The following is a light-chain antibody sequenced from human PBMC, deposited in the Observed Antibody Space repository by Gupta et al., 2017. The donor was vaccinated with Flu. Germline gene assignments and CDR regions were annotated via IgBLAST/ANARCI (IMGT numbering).Light chain of an antibody. J-gene: IGKJ2*01. CDR1: QSLSSNY. CDR3: QQYGRSPPYI. Sequence: EVVLTQSPGTLSLSPGERATLSCRASQSLSSNYLAWYQQKPGQAPRLLIYGASDRAAGVPDRFSGSGYGTDFTLTISRREPEDFAVYYCQQYGRSPPYIFGRGTKMEIK. CDR2: GAS. V-gene: IGKV3-20*01.